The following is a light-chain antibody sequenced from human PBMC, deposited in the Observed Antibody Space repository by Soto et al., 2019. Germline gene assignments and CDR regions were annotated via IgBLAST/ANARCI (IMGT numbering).Light chain of an antibody. CDR1: SSNVGGYNY. Sequence: QSVLTQPASVSGSPGQSITISCTGTSSNVGGYNYVSWYQHHPGKAPKLLICEVNNRPSGVSDRFSGSKSGNTASLTISGLQAEDEDAYYCSSYTSSSTLVFGGGTKLTVL. CDR3: SSYTSSSTLV. V-gene: IGLV2-14*01. J-gene: IGLJ2*01. CDR2: EVN.